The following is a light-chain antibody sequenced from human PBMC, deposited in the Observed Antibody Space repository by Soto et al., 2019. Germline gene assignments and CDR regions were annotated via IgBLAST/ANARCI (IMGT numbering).Light chain of an antibody. V-gene: IGKV3D-20*02. Sequence: EIVLTQSPGTLSSSPGERATLSCRASQSVSNNYLAWYQQKPGQAPRLLIYGASNRATGIPDRFSGSGSGTDFTLTISSLEPEDFGVYYCQQRANWPITFGQGTRLEIK. CDR2: GAS. CDR1: QSVSNNY. J-gene: IGKJ5*01. CDR3: QQRANWPIT.